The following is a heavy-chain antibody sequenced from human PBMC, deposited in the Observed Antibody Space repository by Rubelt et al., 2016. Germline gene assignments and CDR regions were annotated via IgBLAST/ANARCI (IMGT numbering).Heavy chain of an antibody. J-gene: IGHJ4*02. D-gene: IGHD1-1*01. CDR1: GGSISAYY. CDR3: AGASTYNTLDY. Sequence: QVQLQESGPGLVEPSETLSLTCTVSGGSISAYYWSCIRQSPGKGLEWLGYISYSESNYNPSLKSRVSMSVDTSKKQFSLKLSSVTAEDTAVYYCAGASTYNTLDYWGQGTLVTVSP. CDR2: ISYSES. V-gene: IGHV4-59*01.